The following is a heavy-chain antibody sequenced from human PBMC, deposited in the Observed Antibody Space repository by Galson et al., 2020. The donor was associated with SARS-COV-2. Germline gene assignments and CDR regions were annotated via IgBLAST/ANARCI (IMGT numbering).Heavy chain of an antibody. CDR1: GYTFTGYY. CDR3: ARSIAAAGELGAFDI. J-gene: IGHJ3*02. CDR2: INPNSGGT. V-gene: IGHV1-2*04. Sequence: GESLKISCKASGYTFTGYYMHWVRQAPGQGLEWMGWINPNSGGTNYAQKFQGWVTMTRDTSISTAYMELSRLRSDDTAVYYCARSIAAAGELGAFDIWGQGTMVTVSS. D-gene: IGHD6-13*01.